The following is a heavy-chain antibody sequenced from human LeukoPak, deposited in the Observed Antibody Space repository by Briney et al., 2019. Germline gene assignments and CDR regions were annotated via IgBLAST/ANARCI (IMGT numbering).Heavy chain of an antibody. D-gene: IGHD4-17*01. CDR2: ISYDGNNR. V-gene: IGHV3-30*18. J-gene: IGHJ4*02. CDR3: AKGVGDYLHYYFDQ. CDR1: GFIFSSYG. Sequence: PGGSLRLSCAGSGFIFSSYGMHWVRQAPGKGLEWVAVISYDGNNRYYADSVKGRFTISRYNSKNTLYLQMNSLRAEDTAVYYCAKGVGDYLHYYFDQWGQGTLVTVSS.